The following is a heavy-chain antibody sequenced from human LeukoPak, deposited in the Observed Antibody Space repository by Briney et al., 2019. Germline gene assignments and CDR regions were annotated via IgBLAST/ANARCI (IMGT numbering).Heavy chain of an antibody. CDR1: GFTVSSNH. CDR3: ATKMWYCSGGSCPPFDY. D-gene: IGHD2-15*01. Sequence: GGSLRLSCAASGFTVSSNHMSWVRQAPGKGLEWVSVIYSGGSTYYADSVKGRLTISRDNSKNTLYLQMNSLRAEDTAVYYCATKMWYCSGGSCPPFDYWGQGTLVTVSS. CDR2: IYSGGST. J-gene: IGHJ4*02. V-gene: IGHV3-66*01.